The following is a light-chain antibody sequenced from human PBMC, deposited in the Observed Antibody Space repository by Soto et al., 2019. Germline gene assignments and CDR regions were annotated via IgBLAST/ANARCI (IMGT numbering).Light chain of an antibody. V-gene: IGKV3-11*01. CDR1: QSVSSY. CDR2: DAS. CDR3: QQRSNRPPYT. J-gene: IGKJ2*01. Sequence: EIVLTQSPATLSLSPGERATLSCRASQSVSSYLAWYQQKPGQAPRLLIYDASNRATGIPARFSGSGSGTDFTLPNSSLEPEDFAVYYCQQRSNRPPYTFGQGTKLEIK.